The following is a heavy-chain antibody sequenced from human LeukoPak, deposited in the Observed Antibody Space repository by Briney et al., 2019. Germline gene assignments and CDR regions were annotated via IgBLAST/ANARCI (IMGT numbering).Heavy chain of an antibody. V-gene: IGHV4-59*01. CDR2: IYYSGST. CDR3: ATQPYYYDSSGYPSPYYYMDV. CDR1: GGSISSYY. Sequence: SETLSLTCTVSGGSISSYYWSWIRQPPGKGLEWIGYIYYSGSTNYNPSLKSRVTMSVDTSKSQFYLKLSSVTAADTAVYYCATQPYYYDSSGYPSPYYYMDVWGKGTTVTVSS. D-gene: IGHD3-22*01. J-gene: IGHJ6*03.